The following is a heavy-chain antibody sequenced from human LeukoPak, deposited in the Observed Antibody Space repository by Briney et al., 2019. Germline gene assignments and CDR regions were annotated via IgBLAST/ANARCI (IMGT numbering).Heavy chain of an antibody. CDR1: GFTLSDYY. D-gene: IGHD3-22*01. V-gene: IGHV3-11*01. Sequence: GGSLRLSCAASGFTLSDYYMSWIRQAPGKGLECVSYINNTGSTTHYADSVKGRFTVSRDNAKNSLYLQMNSLRAEDTAVYYCARAVKYFYDSSGPYLDYWGQGTLIAVSS. CDR2: INNTGSTT. CDR3: ARAVKYFYDSSGPYLDY. J-gene: IGHJ4*02.